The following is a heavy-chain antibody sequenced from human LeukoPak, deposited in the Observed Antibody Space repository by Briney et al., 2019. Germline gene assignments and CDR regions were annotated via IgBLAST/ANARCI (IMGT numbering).Heavy chain of an antibody. CDR3: AREQWLYQGNNWFDP. V-gene: IGHV4-59*01. CDR1: GGSISSYY. Sequence: SETLSLTCTVSGGSISSYYWSWIRQPPGKGLEWIGYIYYSGSTNYNPSLKSRVTISVDTSKNQFSLKLSSVTAADTAVYYCAREQWLYQGNNWFDPWGQGTLVTVSS. D-gene: IGHD6-19*01. CDR2: IYYSGST. J-gene: IGHJ5*02.